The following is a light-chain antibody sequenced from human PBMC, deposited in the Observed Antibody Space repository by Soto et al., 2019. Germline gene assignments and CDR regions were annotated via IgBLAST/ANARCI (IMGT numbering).Light chain of an antibody. CDR2: EVS. CDR3: ISYTTTTRL. V-gene: IGLV2-14*01. CDR1: SSDIGSNNY. J-gene: IGLJ3*02. Sequence: QSALTQPASVSGSPGQSITISCTGTSSDIGSNNYVSWFQQRPGKVPTLIIYEVSNRPSGVSTHFSGSKSGNTASLTISGLLPEDEAEYYCISYTTTTRLFGGGTKVTVL.